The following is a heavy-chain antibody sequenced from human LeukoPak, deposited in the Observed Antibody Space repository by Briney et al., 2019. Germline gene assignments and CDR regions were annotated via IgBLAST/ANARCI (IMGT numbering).Heavy chain of an antibody. V-gene: IGHV1-18*01. D-gene: IGHD2-21*02. CDR2: ISAYNGNT. J-gene: IGHJ6*03. CDR1: GCTFTSYG. Sequence: ASVKVSCKASGCTFTSYGISWVRQAPGQGLEGMGWISAYNGNTNYAQKLQGRVTMTTDTSTSTAYMELRSLRSDDTAVYYCARVNVGVVTATHYYYDMDVWGKGTTVT. CDR3: ARVNVGVVTATHYYYDMDV.